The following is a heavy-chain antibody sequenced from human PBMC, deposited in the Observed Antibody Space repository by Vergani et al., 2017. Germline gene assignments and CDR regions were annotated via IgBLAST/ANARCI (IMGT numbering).Heavy chain of an antibody. D-gene: IGHD5-12*01. CDR2: IYHSGST. V-gene: IGHV4-38-2*01. J-gene: IGHJ4*02. CDR3: TRQPQEGASGPPSVPT. CDR1: GYSIRNGYY. Sequence: QVQLQESGPGLVEPSGTLSLTCAVSGYSIRNGYYWGWIRQPPGKGLEWIGSIYHSGSTHYNPSLKSRVTISVDTSKNDFSLKVTSVTAADTAVYYCTRQPQEGASGPPSVPTWGQGISVIVSS.